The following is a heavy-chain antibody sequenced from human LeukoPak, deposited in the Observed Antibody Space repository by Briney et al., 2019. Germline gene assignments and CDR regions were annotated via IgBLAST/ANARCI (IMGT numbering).Heavy chain of an antibody. J-gene: IGHJ2*01. CDR3: ARDRRDWYFDL. D-gene: IGHD5-24*01. V-gene: IGHV4-31*03. CDR2: IYYSGST. CDR1: GGSISSGGYS. Sequence: SETLSLTCTVSGGSISSGGYSWSWIRQHPGKGLEWIGYIYYSGSTYYNPSLKSRVTISVDTSKNQFSLKLSSVTAADTAVYYCARDRRDWYFDLWGRGTLVTVSS.